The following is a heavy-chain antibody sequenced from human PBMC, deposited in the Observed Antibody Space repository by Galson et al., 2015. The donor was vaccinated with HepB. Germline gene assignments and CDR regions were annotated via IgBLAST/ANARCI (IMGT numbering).Heavy chain of an antibody. Sequence: SLRLSCAASGFSFSSYSMNWVRQAPGKGLEWVSYISSSGNNVYYADSMEGRFIISRDSAKYSLYLQINSLRDEDTAVYYCARDRLGYYGMDVWGQGTTVTVSS. CDR1: GFSFSSYS. CDR3: ARDRLGYYGMDV. CDR2: ISSSGNNV. D-gene: IGHD6-19*01. V-gene: IGHV3-48*02. J-gene: IGHJ6*02.